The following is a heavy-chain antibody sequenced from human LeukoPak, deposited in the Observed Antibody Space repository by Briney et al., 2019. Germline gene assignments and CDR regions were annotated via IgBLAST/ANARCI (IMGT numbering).Heavy chain of an antibody. CDR3: ARGGIAAAGTFYYYYYYMDV. Sequence: ASVKVSCKASGYTFTGYYMHWVRQAPGQGLEWMGWIYPNSGGTNYAQKFQGRVTMTRDTSISTAYMELSRLRSDDTAVYYCARGGIAAAGTFYYYYYYMDVWGKGTTVTISS. V-gene: IGHV1-2*02. J-gene: IGHJ6*03. CDR2: IYPNSGGT. CDR1: GYTFTGYY. D-gene: IGHD6-13*01.